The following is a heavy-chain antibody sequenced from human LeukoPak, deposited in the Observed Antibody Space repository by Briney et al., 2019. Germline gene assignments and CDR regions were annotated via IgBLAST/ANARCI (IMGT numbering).Heavy chain of an antibody. CDR3: ARSTGPSLTFDQ. Sequence: KTSQTLSLTCTVSGGSISSGGYYWSWIRQHPGKGLEWIGYIYYSGSTHYNPSLKSRVTISVDTSENQFSLKLSSVTAADTAVYYCARSTGPSLTFDQWGQGTLVTVSS. CDR1: GGSISSGGYY. J-gene: IGHJ4*02. CDR2: IYYSGST. V-gene: IGHV4-31*03. D-gene: IGHD2-8*02.